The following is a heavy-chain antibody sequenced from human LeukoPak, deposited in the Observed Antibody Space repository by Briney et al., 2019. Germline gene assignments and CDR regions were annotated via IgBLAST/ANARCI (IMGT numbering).Heavy chain of an antibody. CDR3: TRHEDNYVLSLHP. D-gene: IGHD3-16*01. J-gene: IGHJ5*02. CDR2: IRSKANSYAT. V-gene: IGHV3-73*01. Sequence: SGGSLRLSCAASGFTFSGSAMHWVRQASGKGLEWVGRIRSKANSYATAYAASVKGRFTISRDDSKNTAYLQMNSLKTEDTAVYYCTRHEDNYVLSLHPWGQGTLVTVSS. CDR1: GFTFSGSA.